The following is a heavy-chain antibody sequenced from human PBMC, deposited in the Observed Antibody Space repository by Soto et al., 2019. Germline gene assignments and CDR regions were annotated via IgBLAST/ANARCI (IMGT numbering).Heavy chain of an antibody. CDR1: GFTFSSYG. Sequence: GGSLRLSCAASGFTFSSYGMHWVRQAPGKGLEWVAVISYDGSNKYYADSVKGRFTISRDNSKNTLYLQMNSLRAEDTAVYYCAKDLEEYQPYYYYYGMDVWGQGTTVTVS. J-gene: IGHJ6*02. D-gene: IGHD2-2*01. CDR3: AKDLEEYQPYYYYYGMDV. CDR2: ISYDGSNK. V-gene: IGHV3-30*18.